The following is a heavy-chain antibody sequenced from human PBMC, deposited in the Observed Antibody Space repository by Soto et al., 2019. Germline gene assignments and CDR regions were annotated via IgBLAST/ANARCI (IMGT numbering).Heavy chain of an antibody. D-gene: IGHD3-9*01. CDR3: ARGALTMDPLVILTGPTKWFDP. Sequence: GASVKVSCKASGGTFSSYTISWVRQAPGQGLEWMGRIIPILGIANYAHKFQGRVTITADKSTSTAYMELSSLRFEDTAVYYCARGALTMDPLVILTGPTKWFDPWGQGTLVTVSS. J-gene: IGHJ5*02. CDR2: IIPILGIA. CDR1: GGTFSSYT. V-gene: IGHV1-69*02.